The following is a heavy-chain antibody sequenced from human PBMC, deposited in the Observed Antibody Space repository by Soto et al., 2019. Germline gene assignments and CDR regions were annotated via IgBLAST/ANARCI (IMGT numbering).Heavy chain of an antibody. CDR1: GGSISSYY. CDR3: ARVAGPGAFDI. V-gene: IGHV4-59*01. J-gene: IGHJ3*02. CDR2: IYYSGST. D-gene: IGHD2-15*01. Sequence: QVQLQESGPGLVKPSETLSLTCTVSGGSISSYYWSWIRQPPGKGLEWIGYIYYSGSTNYNPSLKSRVTISVDTSKNQFSLKLSSVTAADTAVYYCARVAGPGAFDIWGPGTMVTVSS.